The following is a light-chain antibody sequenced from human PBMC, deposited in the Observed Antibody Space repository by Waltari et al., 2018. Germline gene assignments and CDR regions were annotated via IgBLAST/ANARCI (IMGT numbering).Light chain of an antibody. Sequence: QSVLTQPPSASGTPGQRVTISCSGSSYNIERNYVYWYQQFPGTAPKVLMFKNNQRPSGVSDRFSASKSGASASLAISGLRSDDEDDYYCGTWDDSLSRPVFGGGTKLTVL. V-gene: IGLV1-47*01. CDR3: GTWDDSLSRPV. CDR1: SYNIERNY. CDR2: KNN. J-gene: IGLJ3*02.